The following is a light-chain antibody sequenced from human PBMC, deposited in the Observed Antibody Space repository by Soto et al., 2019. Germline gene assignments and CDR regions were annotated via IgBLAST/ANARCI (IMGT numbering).Light chain of an antibody. CDR1: PTISND. CDR2: GAS. V-gene: IGKV3-15*01. Sequence: EVVMTQSPAPVSVSPGEGVTLSCRASPTISNDLAWYQQKPGQAPRLLIYGASTRATGVPARFSGGGSGTEFTLTISSLQSEDFAFYYCQQNNKWPPVTFGGGTKVEIK. J-gene: IGKJ4*01. CDR3: QQNNKWPPVT.